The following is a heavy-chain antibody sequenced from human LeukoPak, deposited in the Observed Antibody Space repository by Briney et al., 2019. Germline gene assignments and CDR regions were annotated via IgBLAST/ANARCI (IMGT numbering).Heavy chain of an antibody. V-gene: IGHV3-21*01. CDR1: GFTISNRD. Sequence: PGGSLRLSCAASGFTISNRDMNWVRQAPGKGLEWVSSISSSSTYLFHADSVKGRFTISRDNAENSLYLQTNSLRAEDTAVYYCARDRNTYYDSSGYYPDAFDIWGQGTMVTVSS. CDR3: ARDRNTYYDSSGYYPDAFDI. CDR2: ISSSSTYL. J-gene: IGHJ3*02. D-gene: IGHD3-22*01.